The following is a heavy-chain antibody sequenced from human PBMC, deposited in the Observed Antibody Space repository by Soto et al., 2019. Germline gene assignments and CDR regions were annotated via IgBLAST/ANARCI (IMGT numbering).Heavy chain of an antibody. CDR1: GGSFSGYD. D-gene: IGHD3-16*01. CDR3: ARVGVTAVWHYYYYYMDV. Sequence: PSETLSLTSAVYGGSFSGYDWSWICQPPGKGLEWIGEINHSGSTNYNPSLKCRVTISVDTSKNQFSLKLSSVTAADTAVYYCARVGVTAVWHYYYYYMDVWGEGTTVTVSS. V-gene: IGHV4-34*01. J-gene: IGHJ6*03. CDR2: INHSGST.